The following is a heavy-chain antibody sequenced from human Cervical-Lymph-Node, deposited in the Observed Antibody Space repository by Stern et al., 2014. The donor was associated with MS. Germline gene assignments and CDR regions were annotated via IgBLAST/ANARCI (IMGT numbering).Heavy chain of an antibody. CDR2: INPILGSE. D-gene: IGHD4-17*01. CDR3: ALWNDYGDTMLFDY. Sequence: VQLVESGAEVTKPGSSVKVSCKASGGTLSSYAISWVRQAPGQGLERMGGINPILGSETYAQEFQGRGTHPEDESTSTAYMELSSLRSEDTAVYYCALWNDYGDTMLFDYWGQGTLVTVSS. J-gene: IGHJ4*02. CDR1: GGTLSSYA. V-gene: IGHV1-69*01.